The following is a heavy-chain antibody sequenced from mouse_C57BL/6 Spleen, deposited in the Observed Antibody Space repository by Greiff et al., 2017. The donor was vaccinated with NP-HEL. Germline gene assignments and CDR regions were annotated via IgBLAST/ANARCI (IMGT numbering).Heavy chain of an antibody. CDR2: ISSGSSTI. V-gene: IGHV5-17*01. Sequence: EVMLVESGGGLVKPGGSLKLSCAASGFTFSDYGMHWVRQAPEKGLEWVAYISSGSSTIYYADTVKGRFTISRDNAKNTLFLQMTSLRSEDTAMYYGARGYGKWAMDYWGQGTSVTVSS. CDR3: ARGYGKWAMDY. CDR1: GFTFSDYG. J-gene: IGHJ4*01. D-gene: IGHD2-1*01.